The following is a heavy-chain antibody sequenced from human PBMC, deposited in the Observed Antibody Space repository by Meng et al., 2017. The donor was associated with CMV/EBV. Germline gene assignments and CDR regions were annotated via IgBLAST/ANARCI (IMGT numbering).Heavy chain of an antibody. Sequence: SCKASGGTFSSYSMNWVRQAPGKGLEWVSSISSSSSYIYYADSVKGRFTISRDNAKNSLYLQMNSLRAEDTAVYYCARGNDFWSGPDDYWGQGTLVTVSS. CDR3: ARGNDFWSGPDDY. CDR2: ISSSSSYI. CDR1: GGTFSSYS. J-gene: IGHJ4*02. D-gene: IGHD3-3*01. V-gene: IGHV3-21*01.